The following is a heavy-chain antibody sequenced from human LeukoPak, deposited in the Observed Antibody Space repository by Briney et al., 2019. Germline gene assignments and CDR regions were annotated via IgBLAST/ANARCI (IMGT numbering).Heavy chain of an antibody. CDR3: VRQRVVGFYDPFDF. CDR2: INHTGGT. J-gene: IGHJ4*02. Sequence: SETLSLTCAVYGESFSGYYWNWIRQPPGKGLEWIGEINHTGGTNYNPSLKSRVTISADTSKNQFSLNLSSVTAADTAVYYCVRQRVVGFYDPFDFWGQGTLVTVSS. D-gene: IGHD2/OR15-2a*01. V-gene: IGHV4-34*01. CDR1: GESFSGYY.